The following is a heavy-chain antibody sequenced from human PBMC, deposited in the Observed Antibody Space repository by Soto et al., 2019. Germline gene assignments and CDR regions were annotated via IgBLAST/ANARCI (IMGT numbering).Heavy chain of an antibody. V-gene: IGHV3-48*02. D-gene: IGHD3-16*01. Sequence: EVQLVESGGDLLQPGGSLRLSCAASGFTFSSFSMNWVRQVPGKGLEWISYIGSGGDTMSYADSVKGRFTISRDNAKNSLYLQMNSRRDEDTAVYYCARDQNWAFDYWGQGTLVTVSS. CDR1: GFTFSSFS. CDR2: IGSGGDTM. CDR3: ARDQNWAFDY. J-gene: IGHJ4*02.